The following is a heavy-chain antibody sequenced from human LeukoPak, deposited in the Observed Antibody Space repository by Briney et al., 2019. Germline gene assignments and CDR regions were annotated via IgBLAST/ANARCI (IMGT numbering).Heavy chain of an antibody. CDR2: INPNSGGT. Sequence: GASVKVSCKASGYTFTAYYMHWARQAPGQGLEWMEWINPNSGGTNYAQKFQGRVTMTRDTSISTAYMELSRLRSDDTAVYYCARDRVVVPAAFDYWGQGTLVTVSS. CDR1: GYTFTAYY. D-gene: IGHD2-2*01. V-gene: IGHV1-2*02. CDR3: ARDRVVVPAAFDY. J-gene: IGHJ4*02.